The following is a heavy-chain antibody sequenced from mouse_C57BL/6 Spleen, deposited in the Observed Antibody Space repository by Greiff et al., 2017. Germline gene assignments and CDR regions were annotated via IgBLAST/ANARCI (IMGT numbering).Heavy chain of an antibody. Sequence: VQLQQSGPELVTPGASVKIPCKASGYTFTDYNMDWVKQSPGKSLEWIGDINPNNGGTIYNQKFKGKATLTVDKSSSTAYMELRSLTSEDTAVYYCASSGLRSLFDYWGQGTTLTVSS. V-gene: IGHV1-18*01. J-gene: IGHJ2*01. CDR3: ASSGLRSLFDY. D-gene: IGHD1-1*01. CDR2: INPNNGGT. CDR1: GYTFTDYN.